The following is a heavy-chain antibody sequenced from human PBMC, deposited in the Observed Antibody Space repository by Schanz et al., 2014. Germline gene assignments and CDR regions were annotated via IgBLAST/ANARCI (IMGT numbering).Heavy chain of an antibody. CDR3: AKQIHYDILTVTRN. J-gene: IGHJ4*02. CDR1: GFIFSSYG. D-gene: IGHD3-9*01. CDR2: IWYDGSNK. V-gene: IGHV3-30*02. Sequence: QVQLVESGGGVVQPGRSLRLSCAASGFIFSSYGLHWVRQAPGKGLEWVAFIWYDGSNKYYADSVKGRFTISRDNSKNTLYLHMNTLRSEDTAVYYCAKQIHYDILTVTRNWGQGTLVTVSS.